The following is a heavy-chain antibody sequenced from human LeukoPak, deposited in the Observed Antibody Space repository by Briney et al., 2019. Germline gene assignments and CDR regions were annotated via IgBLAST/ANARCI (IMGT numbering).Heavy chain of an antibody. CDR2: INPSGGST. CDR3: ARRGDFWSGYPASGMDA. D-gene: IGHD3-3*01. J-gene: IGHJ6*02. V-gene: IGHV1-46*01. Sequence: ASVKVSCKASGYTFTSYYMHWVRQAPGQGLEWMGIINPSGGSTSYAQKFQGRVTMTRDTSTSTVYMELSSLRSEDTAVYYCARRGDFWSGYPASGMDAWGQGTTVTVSS. CDR1: GYTFTSYY.